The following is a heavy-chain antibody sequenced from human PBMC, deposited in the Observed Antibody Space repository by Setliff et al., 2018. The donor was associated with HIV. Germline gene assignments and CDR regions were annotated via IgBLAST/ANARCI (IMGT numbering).Heavy chain of an antibody. D-gene: IGHD1-7*01. J-gene: IGHJ5*01. CDR3: ARVRLELRQYWFDS. CDR1: GGSFSDYY. Sequence: PSETLSLTCAAYGGSFSDYYWSWIRQPPGKRLEWIGEINHSGSANYNPSLKRRVTISVDTSKNQFSLKLNSVTAADTAVYYCARVRLELRQYWFDSWGQGSPVTVSS. V-gene: IGHV4-34*01. CDR2: INHSGSA.